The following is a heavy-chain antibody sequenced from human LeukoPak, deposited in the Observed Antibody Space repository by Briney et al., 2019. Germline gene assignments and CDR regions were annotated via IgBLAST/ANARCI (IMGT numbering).Heavy chain of an antibody. D-gene: IGHD2-2*02. CDR1: GFTFNSYG. Sequence: GGSLRLSCAASGFTFNSYGMHWVRQAPGKGLEWVAFIRFDGSYKSYADSVKGRFTISRDNSKNTLYLQMNSLRAEDTAVYYCAKDPLGYCSSTSCYTLGYFQHWGQGTLVTVSS. V-gene: IGHV3-30*02. J-gene: IGHJ1*01. CDR2: IRFDGSYK. CDR3: AKDPLGYCSSTSCYTLGYFQH.